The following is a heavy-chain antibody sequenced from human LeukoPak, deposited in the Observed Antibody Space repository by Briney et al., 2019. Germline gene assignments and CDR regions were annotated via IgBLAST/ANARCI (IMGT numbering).Heavy chain of an antibody. D-gene: IGHD2-21*01. CDR3: TTLLNCGGDCSDY. V-gene: IGHV3-15*01. CDR1: GFTFSNAW. CDR2: IKSKTDGGTT. J-gene: IGHJ4*02. Sequence: PGGSLRLSCAASGFTFSNAWMSWVRQAPGKGLEWVGRIKSKTDGGTTDYAAPVKGRFTISRDDSKNTLYLQMNSLKTEDTAVYYCTTLLNCGGDCSDYWGQGTLVTVSS.